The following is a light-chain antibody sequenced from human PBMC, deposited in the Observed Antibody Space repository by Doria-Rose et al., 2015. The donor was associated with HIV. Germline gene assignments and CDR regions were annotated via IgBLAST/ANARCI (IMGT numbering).Light chain of an antibody. CDR1: QSFSSTY. J-gene: IGKJ1*01. CDR3: HQYGTSWT. Sequence: TQSPGTLSLAPGERATLSCRASQSFSSTYLAWYQQKPGQAPSLLIYDGSTRATGIPDRFSASGSGADFTLTINRLEPEDFALYYCHQYGTSWTFGQGTKVEI. CDR2: DGS. V-gene: IGKV3-20*01.